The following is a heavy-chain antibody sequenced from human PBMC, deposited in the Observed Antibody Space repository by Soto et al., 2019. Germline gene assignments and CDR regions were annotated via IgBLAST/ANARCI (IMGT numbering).Heavy chain of an antibody. CDR3: AKPYSDYYYYGMDV. CDR2: ISDSSRSI. D-gene: IGHD4-4*01. J-gene: IGHJ6*02. Sequence: GFLRLSCAASGITFSDSFMTWVRRAPGKGLEWVSYISDSSRSIYYADSVKGRFTISRDNAKNSLYLQMNSLRAEDTAVYYCAKPYSDYYYYGMDVWGQGTTVTVS. CDR1: GITFSDSF. V-gene: IGHV3-11*01.